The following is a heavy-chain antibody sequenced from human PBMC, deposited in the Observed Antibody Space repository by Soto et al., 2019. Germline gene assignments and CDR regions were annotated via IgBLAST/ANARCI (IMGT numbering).Heavy chain of an antibody. CDR2: IYYSGST. V-gene: IGHV4-59*01. Sequence: SETLSLTCTVSGGSISSYYLSWIRQPPGKGLEWIGYIYYSGSTNYNPSLKSRVTISVDTSKNQFSLKLSSVTAADTAVYYCARRSSSWYIDYWGQGTLVTVSS. D-gene: IGHD6-13*01. J-gene: IGHJ4*02. CDR3: ARRSSSWYIDY. CDR1: GGSISSYY.